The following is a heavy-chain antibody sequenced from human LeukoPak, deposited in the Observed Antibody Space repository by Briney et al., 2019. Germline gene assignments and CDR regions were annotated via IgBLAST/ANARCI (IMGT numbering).Heavy chain of an antibody. J-gene: IGHJ4*02. CDR2: INSDGSYT. CDR1: GFTLSSYW. D-gene: IGHD3-10*01. CDR3: ARVYYYGAGSSTYFDY. V-gene: IGHV3-74*01. Sequence: GGSLRLSCAASGFTLSSYWMHWVRQAPGKGLVWVSRINSDGSYTTYADSVKGRFTISRDNAKNTLYLQMNSLRVEDTAVYYCARVYYYGAGSSTYFDYWGQGTLVTVSS.